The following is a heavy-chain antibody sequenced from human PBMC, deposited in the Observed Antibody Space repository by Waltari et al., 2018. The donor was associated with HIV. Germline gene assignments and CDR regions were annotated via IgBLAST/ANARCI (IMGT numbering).Heavy chain of an antibody. J-gene: IGHJ4*02. D-gene: IGHD1-7*01. CDR2: ISWNRDYT. CDR3: AKGSGGDWNYFGDFDY. Sequence: EVQLVESGGGLVQPGRSLRLSCAASGFTFDYYALPWVRQAPGKGLEWVSGISWNRDYTGYADSVKGRFTISRDNAKNSLYLQMNSLRAEDTALYYCAKGSGGDWNYFGDFDYWGQGTLVTVSS. CDR1: GFTFDYYA. V-gene: IGHV3-9*01.